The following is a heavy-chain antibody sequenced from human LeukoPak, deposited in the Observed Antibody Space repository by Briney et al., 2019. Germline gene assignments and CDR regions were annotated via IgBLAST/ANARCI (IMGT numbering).Heavy chain of an antibody. J-gene: IGHJ4*02. D-gene: IGHD3-22*01. CDR2: IYYSGST. CDR1: GGSISSYY. Sequence: SETPSLTCTVSGGSISSYYWSWIRQPPGKGLEWIGYIYYSGSTNYNPSLKSRVTISVDTSKNQFSLKLSSVTAADTAVYYCARDGDYYDSSGYYSLLDYWGQGTLVTVSS. CDR3: ARDGDYYDSSGYYSLLDY. V-gene: IGHV4-59*01.